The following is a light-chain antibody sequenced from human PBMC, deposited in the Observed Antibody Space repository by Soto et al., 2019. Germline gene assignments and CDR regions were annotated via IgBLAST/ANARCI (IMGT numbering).Light chain of an antibody. CDR3: QQYNSYPWT. J-gene: IGKJ1*01. Sequence: DIQITQSPSTLSASVGDRVTITCLSSQSISSWLAWYQQKPGKAPKLLIYDASSLESGVPSRFSGSGSGTEFTLTITSLQPDDFATYYCQQYNSYPWTFGQGTKVDI. CDR2: DAS. CDR1: QSISSW. V-gene: IGKV1-5*01.